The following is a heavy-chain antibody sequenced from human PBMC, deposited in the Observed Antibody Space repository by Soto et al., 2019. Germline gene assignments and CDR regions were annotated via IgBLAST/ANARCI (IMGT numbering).Heavy chain of an antibody. Sequence: QGQLQESGPGLVKPSETLSLTCSVSGGSISTYYCNWIRQPAGKGQEWIGRIDSSGSTNYSPSLKSRATMSVDTSKTQFSLKLTSVTAADTAVYYCARGGHDFWSGPFDYWGQGTLATVSS. CDR3: ARGGHDFWSGPFDY. CDR1: GGSISTYY. D-gene: IGHD3-3*01. V-gene: IGHV4-4*07. CDR2: IDSSGST. J-gene: IGHJ4*02.